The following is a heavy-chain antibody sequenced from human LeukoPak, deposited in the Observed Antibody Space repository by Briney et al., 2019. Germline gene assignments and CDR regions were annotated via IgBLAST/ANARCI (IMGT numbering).Heavy chain of an antibody. Sequence: PSETLSLSCTVSGDSISTSYFWTWIRQSAGKGLEWIGRIYSSGSTTYNPSLKSRVTMSIDTSRNLFSLNLSSVTAADTAVYYCARDGIHYTSGFDPWGQGILVTVSS. CDR3: ARDGIHYTSGFDP. CDR2: IYSSGST. D-gene: IGHD3-3*01. CDR1: GDSISTSYF. J-gene: IGHJ5*02. V-gene: IGHV4-4*07.